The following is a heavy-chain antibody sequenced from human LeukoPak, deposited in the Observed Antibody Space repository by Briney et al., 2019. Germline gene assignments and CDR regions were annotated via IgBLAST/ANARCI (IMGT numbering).Heavy chain of an antibody. J-gene: IGHJ4*02. CDR1: GFTFSSYA. CDR3: AKAAVSWFGEFYFDY. V-gene: IGHV3-23*01. CDR2: ISGSGGST. Sequence: GGSLRLSCAASGFTFSSYAMSWVRQAPGKGLEWVSAISGSGGSTYYADSVKGRFTISRDNSKNPRYLQMNSLRAEDTAVYYCAKAAVSWFGEFYFDYWGQGTLVTVSS. D-gene: IGHD3-10*01.